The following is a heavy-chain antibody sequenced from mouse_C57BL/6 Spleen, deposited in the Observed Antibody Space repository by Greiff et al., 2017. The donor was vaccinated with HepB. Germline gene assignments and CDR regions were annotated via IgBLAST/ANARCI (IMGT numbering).Heavy chain of an antibody. D-gene: IGHD1-1*01. CDR3: TSPLYYYGSGGFAY. J-gene: IGHJ3*01. CDR1: GYTFTDYE. CDR2: IDPETGGT. V-gene: IGHV1-15*01. Sequence: QVQLKESGAELVRPGASVTLSCKASGYTFTDYEMHWVKQTPVHGLEWIGAIDPETGGTAYNQKFKGKAILTADKSSSTAYMELRSLTSEDSAVYYCTSPLYYYGSGGFAYWGQGTLVTVSA.